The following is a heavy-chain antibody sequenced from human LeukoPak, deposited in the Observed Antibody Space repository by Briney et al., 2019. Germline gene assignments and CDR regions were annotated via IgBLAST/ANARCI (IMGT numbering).Heavy chain of an antibody. J-gene: IGHJ4*02. CDR2: INPNSGVT. V-gene: IGHV1-2*02. CDR3: ARGYCSGGSCPFDS. D-gene: IGHD2-15*01. CDR1: GYTFTAYY. Sequence: ASVKVSCKASGYTFTAYYMHWVRQAPGQGLEWMGWINPNSGVTNYARNFQGRVTMTRDTSITTAYMELSRLRSDDSAVYYCARGYCSGGSCPFDSWGQGTLVTVSS.